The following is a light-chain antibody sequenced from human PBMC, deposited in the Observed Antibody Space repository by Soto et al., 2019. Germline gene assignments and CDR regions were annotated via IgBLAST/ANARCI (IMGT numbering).Light chain of an antibody. CDR1: SRDVGAYNY. J-gene: IGLJ1*01. CDR2: QVT. V-gene: IGLV2-14*01. Sequence: QSALTQPASVSGSPGQSITISCTGTSRDVGAYNYVSWYQHHPGKAPKLLIYQVTYRPSRVSTRFAGSKSGNTASLTISGLQAEDEADYYCSSNTAKFTYVFGTGTKLTVL. CDR3: SSNTAKFTYV.